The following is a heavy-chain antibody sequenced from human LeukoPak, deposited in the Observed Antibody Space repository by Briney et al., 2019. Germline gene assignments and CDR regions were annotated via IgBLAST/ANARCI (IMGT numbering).Heavy chain of an antibody. CDR3: ARAFKGRYYDSSGYYNGMDV. D-gene: IGHD3-22*01. CDR2: IYYSGST. V-gene: IGHV4-31*03. Sequence: SQTLSLTCTVSGGSISGGGYYWSWIRQHPGKGLEWIGYIYYSGSTYYNPSLKSRVTTSVDTSKNQFSLKLSSVTAADTAVYYCARAFKGRYYDSSGYYNGMDVWGQGTTVTVSS. J-gene: IGHJ6*02. CDR1: GGSISGGGYY.